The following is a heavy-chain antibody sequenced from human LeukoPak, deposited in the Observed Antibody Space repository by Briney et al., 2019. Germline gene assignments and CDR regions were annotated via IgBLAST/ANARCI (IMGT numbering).Heavy chain of an antibody. CDR3: ARDLRGGHFDY. D-gene: IGHD2-15*01. CDR2: ISYDGSNK. J-gene: IGHJ4*02. CDR1: GFTFSSYG. V-gene: IGHV3-30*03. Sequence: GGSLRLSCAASGFTFSSYGMHWVRQAPGKGLEWVAVISYDGSNKYYADSVKGRFTISRDNAKNSVYLEMHSLRDEDTAFYYCARDLRGGHFDYWGQGALVTVSS.